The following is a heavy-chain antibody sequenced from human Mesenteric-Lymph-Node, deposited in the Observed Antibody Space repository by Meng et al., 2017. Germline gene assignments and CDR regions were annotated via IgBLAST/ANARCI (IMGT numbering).Heavy chain of an antibody. CDR1: GFSFSSYA. CDR3: AKVGRKELALGAVAGGGGYLDY. D-gene: IGHD6-19*01. CDR2: ISGSGGTT. Sequence: ESLSLSCAVSGFSFSSYAMSWVRQAPGKGLEWVSAISGSGGTTYYADTVNGIFTISRDNSKNTLFLQIDSLRAEDTAVYYCAKVGRKELALGAVAGGGGYLDYWGQGTLVTVSS. J-gene: IGHJ4*02. V-gene: IGHV3-23*01.